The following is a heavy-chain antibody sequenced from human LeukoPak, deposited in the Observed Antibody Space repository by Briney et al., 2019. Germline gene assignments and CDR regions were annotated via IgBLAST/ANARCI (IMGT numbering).Heavy chain of an antibody. J-gene: IGHJ6*03. CDR2: INNSGGNI. CDR1: GFTFSTYG. V-gene: IGHV3-23*01. CDR3: ARGGTNYYYMDV. Sequence: GGSLRLSCAASGFTFSTYGMSWVRQAPGKGLEWVSSINNSGGNIYYADSVKGRFTVSRDNSKNTLYLQMDSLRVDDTALYYCARGGTNYYYMDVWGSGTTVTVSS.